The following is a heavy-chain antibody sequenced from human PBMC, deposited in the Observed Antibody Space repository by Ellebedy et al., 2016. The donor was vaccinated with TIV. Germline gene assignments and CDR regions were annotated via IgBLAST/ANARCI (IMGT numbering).Heavy chain of an antibody. D-gene: IGHD3-10*01. V-gene: IGHV1-69*13. J-gene: IGHJ6*04. Sequence: ASVKVSCKATGGSFSNYAISWVRQAPGQGPEWVGGIIPIFGTANYAQKFQGRVTITADESTTTAYMELSSLRSEDTAVYHCARDPRSPYFDSGSYYWFPYYLDVWGKGTTVTVSS. CDR3: ARDPRSPYFDSGSYYWFPYYLDV. CDR2: IIPIFGTA. CDR1: GGSFSNYA.